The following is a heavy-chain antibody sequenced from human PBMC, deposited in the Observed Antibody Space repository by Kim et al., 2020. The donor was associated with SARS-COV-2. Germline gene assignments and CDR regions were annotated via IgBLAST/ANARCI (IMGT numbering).Heavy chain of an antibody. CDR2: ISYDGSYK. CDR3: AKGAHRSGYPNCLDP. J-gene: IGHJ5*02. D-gene: IGHD3-22*01. V-gene: IGHV3-30*18. CDR1: GFTFNSYD. Sequence: GGSLRLSCAASGFTFNSYDMHWVRQAPGKGLEWVTVISYDGSYKYDVDSVKGRFTISRDNSKNTLYLQMNSLRTEDTAVYYCAKGAHRSGYPNCLDPWGQGTLVTVSS.